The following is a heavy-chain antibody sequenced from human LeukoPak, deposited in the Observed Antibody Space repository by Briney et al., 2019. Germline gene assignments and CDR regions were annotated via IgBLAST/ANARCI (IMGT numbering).Heavy chain of an antibody. CDR3: ARDPRDSSGYYYGDY. D-gene: IGHD3-22*01. Sequence: TSETLSLTCTVSGGSISSSSYYWGWIRQPPGKGLEWIGSIYYSGSTNYNPSLKSRVTISVDTSKNQFSLKLSSVTAADTAVYYCARDPRDSSGYYYGDYWGQGTLVTVSS. V-gene: IGHV4-39*07. J-gene: IGHJ4*02. CDR1: GGSISSSSYY. CDR2: IYYSGST.